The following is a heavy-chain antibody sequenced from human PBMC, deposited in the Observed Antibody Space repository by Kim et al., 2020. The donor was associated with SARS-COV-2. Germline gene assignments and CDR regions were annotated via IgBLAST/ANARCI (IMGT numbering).Heavy chain of an antibody. CDR1: GGAFSGHY. CDR3: ASGLWRSYSSSHYYVYGLDV. CDR2: IDHSGIT. Sequence: SETLSLTCKVYGGAFSGHYWSWIRQRPGKGLEWVGEIDHSGITTYHPSLESRVTISKDTARNDFSLRLRSVTAADTAVYYCASGLWRSYSSSHYYVYGLDVWGQGTTVTVSS. V-gene: IGHV4-34*01. D-gene: IGHD5-18*01. J-gene: IGHJ6*02.